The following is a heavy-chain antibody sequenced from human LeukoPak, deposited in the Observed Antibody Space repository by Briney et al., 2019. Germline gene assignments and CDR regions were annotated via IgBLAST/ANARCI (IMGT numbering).Heavy chain of an antibody. V-gene: IGHV5-51*01. CDR2: IYPGDSDT. CDR1: GYSFTDYW. D-gene: IGHD6-6*01. Sequence: GQSLNISCRGSGYSFTDYWIGWVRQMPGKGLEWMGIIYPGDSDTRYSPSFQGQVTISADKSISTAYLQWSSLKASDTAMYYCARRDGYSSSPPLDYWGQAPMATASS. J-gene: IGHJ4*02. CDR3: ARRDGYSSSPPLDY.